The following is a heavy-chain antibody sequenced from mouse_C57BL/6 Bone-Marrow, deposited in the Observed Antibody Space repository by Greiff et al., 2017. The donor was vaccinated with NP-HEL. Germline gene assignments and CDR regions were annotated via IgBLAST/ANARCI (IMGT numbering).Heavy chain of an antibody. D-gene: IGHD3-2*02. CDR1: GYSFTSYY. J-gene: IGHJ3*01. CDR2: IDPTYSST. V-gene: IGHV1-69*01. CDR3: ARGRTAQATSFAY. Sequence: QVQLQQPGPELVMPGASVKLSCKASGYSFTSYYMHWVKQSPGQSLEWIGEIDPTYSSTNYNQKFKGKSTLTVDQSSSTAYMQLSSLTSEDSAVYYCARGRTAQATSFAYWGQGTLVTVSA.